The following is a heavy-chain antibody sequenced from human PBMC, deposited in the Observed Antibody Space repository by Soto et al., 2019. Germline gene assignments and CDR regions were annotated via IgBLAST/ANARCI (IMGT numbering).Heavy chain of an antibody. CDR2: IYHSGST. Sequence: QLQLQESGSGLVKPSQTLSLTCAVSGGSISSGGYSWSWIRQPPGKGLEWIGYIYHSGSTYYNPSVKRRVXXXVXXSKNQFSLKLSSVTAADTAVYYCARGVTTVTTIDYWGQGTLVTVSS. CDR1: GGSISSGGYS. V-gene: IGHV4-30-2*01. J-gene: IGHJ4*02. D-gene: IGHD4-17*01. CDR3: ARGVTTVTTIDY.